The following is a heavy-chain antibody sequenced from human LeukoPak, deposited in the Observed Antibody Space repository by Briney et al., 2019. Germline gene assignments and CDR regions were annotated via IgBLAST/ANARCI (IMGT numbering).Heavy chain of an antibody. D-gene: IGHD6-19*01. Sequence: GRSLRLSCAASGFTFDDYAMHWVRQAPGKGLEWVSGISWNGGSKDYADSVKGRFIISRDNAKNSLFLQMNSLRAEDMALYYCVRDISSSGWYVWASDIWGQGTTVTVPS. CDR2: ISWNGGSK. J-gene: IGHJ3*02. V-gene: IGHV3-9*03. CDR1: GFTFDDYA. CDR3: VRDISSSGWYVWASDI.